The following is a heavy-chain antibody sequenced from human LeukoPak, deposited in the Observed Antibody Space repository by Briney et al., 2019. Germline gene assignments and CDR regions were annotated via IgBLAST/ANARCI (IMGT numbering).Heavy chain of an antibody. Sequence: GGSLRLSCAASGFTFSSYSMNWVRQAPGKGLEWVSSISSSSSYIYYADSVKGRFTISRDNAKNSLYLQMNSLRAEDTAVYHCARAGYCSSTSCYALDYWGQGTLVTVSS. V-gene: IGHV3-21*01. CDR3: ARAGYCSSTSCYALDY. D-gene: IGHD2-2*03. CDR2: ISSSSSYI. CDR1: GFTFSSYS. J-gene: IGHJ4*02.